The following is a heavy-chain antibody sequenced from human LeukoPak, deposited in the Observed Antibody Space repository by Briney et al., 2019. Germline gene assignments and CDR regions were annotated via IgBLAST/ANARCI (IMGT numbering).Heavy chain of an antibody. CDR3: AREGTPYYYDSSGYYS. D-gene: IGHD3-22*01. J-gene: IGHJ4*02. CDR1: GFTFSSYW. V-gene: IGHV3-7*01. Sequence: SGGSLRLSCAASGFTFSSYWMSWVRQAPGKGLEWVANIKQDGSEKYYVDSVKGRFTISRDNAKNSLYLQMNSLRAEDTAVYYCAREGTPYYYDSSGYYSWGQGTLVTVSS. CDR2: IKQDGSEK.